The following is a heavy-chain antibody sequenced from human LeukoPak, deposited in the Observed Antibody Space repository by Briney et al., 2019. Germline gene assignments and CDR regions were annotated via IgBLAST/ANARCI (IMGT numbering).Heavy chain of an antibody. Sequence: GGSLRLSCAASGFTFSSYGMHRVRQAPGKGLEWVAVISYDGSNKYYADSVKGRFTISRDNSKNTLYLQMNSLRAEDTAVYYCAKVPYSSSWYYFDYWGQGTLVTVSS. CDR2: ISYDGSNK. D-gene: IGHD6-13*01. J-gene: IGHJ4*02. V-gene: IGHV3-30*18. CDR1: GFTFSSYG. CDR3: AKVPYSSSWYYFDY.